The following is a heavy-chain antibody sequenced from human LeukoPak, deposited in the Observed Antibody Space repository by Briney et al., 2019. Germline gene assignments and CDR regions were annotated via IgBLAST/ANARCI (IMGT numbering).Heavy chain of an antibody. Sequence: GGSLLLSCVASGFTYITYEMNWFHEAPGRGLEGVSYISGTGNAIYYVDSVKGRFTISRDHAKDSLYLQMNSVRVEDTAVYYCARESPGGYGGQGTLVTVSS. J-gene: IGHJ4*02. D-gene: IGHD3-10*01. V-gene: IGHV3-48*03. CDR1: GFTYITYE. CDR3: ARESPGGY. CDR2: ISGTGNAI.